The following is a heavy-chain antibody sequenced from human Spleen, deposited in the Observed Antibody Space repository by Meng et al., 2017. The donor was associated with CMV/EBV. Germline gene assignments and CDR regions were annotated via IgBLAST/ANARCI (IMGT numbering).Heavy chain of an antibody. Sequence: ASVKVSCKTSGYTFTRNPITWVRQAPGQGLEWMGWISAYNGNTNYAQKLQGRVTMTTDTSTSTAYMELRSLRSDDTAVYYCARDRRDVLLWFGEFKDAFDIWGQGTMVTVSS. J-gene: IGHJ3*02. CDR1: GYTFTRNP. CDR3: ARDRRDVLLWFGEFKDAFDI. V-gene: IGHV1-18*01. CDR2: ISAYNGNT. D-gene: IGHD3-10*01.